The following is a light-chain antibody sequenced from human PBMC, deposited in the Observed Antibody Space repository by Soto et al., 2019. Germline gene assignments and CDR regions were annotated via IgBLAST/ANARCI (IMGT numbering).Light chain of an antibody. CDR1: STDVGGSEY. Sequence: QSVLTQPASVSGSPGQSITISCTGTSTDVGGSEYVSWYQQHPSKAPKLIISAVSNRPSGVPNRFSASKSGNTASLTIPGLQAEDEADYFCASFSSTTTTTVVFGGGTKLTVL. J-gene: IGLJ2*01. CDR3: ASFSSTTTTTVV. V-gene: IGLV2-14*01. CDR2: AVS.